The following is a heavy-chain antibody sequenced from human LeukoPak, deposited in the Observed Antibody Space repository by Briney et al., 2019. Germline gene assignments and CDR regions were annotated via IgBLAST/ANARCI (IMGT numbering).Heavy chain of an antibody. V-gene: IGHV3-23*01. Sequence: PGGSLRLSCAASGFTFSSYAMSWVRQAPGKGLEWVSAISGSGGSTYYADSVKGRFTISRDNSKNTLYLQMDSLRDEDTAVYYCARDRGYTYGHPLDYWGQGTLVTVSS. CDR3: ARDRGYTYGHPLDY. J-gene: IGHJ4*02. CDR2: ISGSGGST. CDR1: GFTFSSYA. D-gene: IGHD5-18*01.